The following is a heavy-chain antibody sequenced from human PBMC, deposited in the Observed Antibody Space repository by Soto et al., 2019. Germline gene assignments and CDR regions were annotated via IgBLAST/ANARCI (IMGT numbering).Heavy chain of an antibody. CDR1: GFSFSDFG. J-gene: IGHJ4*01. CDR3: ARDKGTTWTTGGNLDY. CDR2: IWYDGSYK. Sequence: QVQLVESGGAVVQPGGSLRLFCAASGFSFSDFGMHWVRQAPGKGLDWVAIIWYDGSYKYYADSVEGRFTISSDNSKNTVYLQMNNLRAEDTAVYFCARDKGTTWTTGGNLDYWGHGTLVTVSS. V-gene: IGHV3-33*01. D-gene: IGHD4-17*01.